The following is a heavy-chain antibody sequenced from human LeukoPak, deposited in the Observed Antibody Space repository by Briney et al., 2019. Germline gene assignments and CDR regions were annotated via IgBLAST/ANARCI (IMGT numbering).Heavy chain of an antibody. V-gene: IGHV1-2*02. CDR2: INPNSGGT. CDR3: ARLRSSGWYHRGNYSYMDV. CDR1: GYTFTGYY. D-gene: IGHD6-19*01. J-gene: IGHJ6*03. Sequence: ASVKVSCKASGYTFTGYYMHWVRQAPGQGLEWMGWINPNSGGTNYAQKFQGRVTMTRDTSISTAYMELSRLSSDDTAVYYCARLRSSGWYHRGNYSYMDVWGKGTTVTISS.